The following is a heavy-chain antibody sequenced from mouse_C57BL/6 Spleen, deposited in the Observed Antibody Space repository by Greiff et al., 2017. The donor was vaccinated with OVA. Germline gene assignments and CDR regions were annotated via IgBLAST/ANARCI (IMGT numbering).Heavy chain of an antibody. CDR3: ARETDGPFDY. J-gene: IGHJ2*01. V-gene: IGHV1-19*01. CDR2: INPYNGGT. D-gene: IGHD2-3*01. Sequence: VQLQQSGPVLVKLGASVKMSCKASGYTFTDYYMNWVKQSHGKSLEWIGVINPYNGGTSYNQKFKGKATLTVEKSSSTAYMELNSLTSEDSAVYYCARETDGPFDYWGQGTTLTVSS. CDR1: GYTFTDYY.